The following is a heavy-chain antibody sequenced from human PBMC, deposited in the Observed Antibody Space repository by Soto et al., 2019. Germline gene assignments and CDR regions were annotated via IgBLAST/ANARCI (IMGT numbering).Heavy chain of an antibody. Sequence: QVQLVQSGAEVKKPGASVKVSCKASGYTFSNYGISWVRQAPGQGREWMGWISAYNGNIKFAQKVQGRVTMTTDTFKSTAYMELRSLRSDDTAVYYCAREPPWEGAAMFDLWGQGTLVTVSS. V-gene: IGHV1-18*01. J-gene: IGHJ5*02. D-gene: IGHD1-26*01. CDR1: GYTFSNYG. CDR2: ISAYNGNI. CDR3: AREPPWEGAAMFDL.